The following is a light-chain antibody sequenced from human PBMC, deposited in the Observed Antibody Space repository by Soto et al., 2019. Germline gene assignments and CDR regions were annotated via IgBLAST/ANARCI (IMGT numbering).Light chain of an antibody. CDR1: SSDVGGYNY. V-gene: IGLV2-14*03. J-gene: IGLJ1*01. CDR3: SSYTSSNSYV. CDR2: DVT. Sequence: QAVVTQPASVSGSPGQWTTISCTGTSSDVGGYNYVSWYQHHPGKAPKLMIYDVTNRPSGVSNRFSGSKSGNTASLTISGLQTEDEADYYCSSYTSSNSYVFGTGTKLTVL.